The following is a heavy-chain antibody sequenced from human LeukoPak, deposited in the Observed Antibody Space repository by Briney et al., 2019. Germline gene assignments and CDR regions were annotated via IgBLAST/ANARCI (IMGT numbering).Heavy chain of an antibody. CDR3: ARAHYGDYANDDY. V-gene: IGHV3-21*01. CDR1: GFTFSSYS. CDR2: ISSSSSYI. D-gene: IGHD4-17*01. J-gene: IGHJ4*02. Sequence: PGGSLRLSCAASGFTFSSYSMNWVRQAPGKGLEWVSSISSSSSYIYYADSVKGRFTISRDNAKNSLYLQMNSLRAEDTAVYYCARAHYGDYANDDYWGQGTLVTVSS.